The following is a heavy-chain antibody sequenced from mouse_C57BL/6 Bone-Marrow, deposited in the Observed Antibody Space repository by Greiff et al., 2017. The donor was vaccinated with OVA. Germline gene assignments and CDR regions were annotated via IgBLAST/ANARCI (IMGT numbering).Heavy chain of an antibody. CDR2: INPGSGGT. J-gene: IGHJ1*03. CDR1: GYAFTNYL. Sequence: VQLQQSGAELVRPGTSVKVSCKASGYAFTNYLIEWVKQRPGQGLEWIGVINPGSGGTNYNEKFKGKATLTADKSSSTAYMQLSSLTSEDSAVYFCARCYDYDGDWYFYVWGTGTTVTVSS. CDR3: ARCYDYDGDWYFYV. D-gene: IGHD2-4*01. V-gene: IGHV1-54*01.